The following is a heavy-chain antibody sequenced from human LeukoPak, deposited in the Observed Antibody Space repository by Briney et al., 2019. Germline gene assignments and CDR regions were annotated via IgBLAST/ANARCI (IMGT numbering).Heavy chain of an antibody. CDR2: IYYSGST. D-gene: IGHD3-10*01. V-gene: IGHV4-30-4*01. CDR3: ARIGGAGCDVLFDY. CDR1: GGSISSGDYY. Sequence: PSETLSLTCTVSGGSISSGDYYWGWIRQPPGKGLEWIGYIYYSGSTYYNPSLESRVTISVDTSKNQFSLKLSSVTAADTAVYYCARIGGAGCDVLFDYWGQGTLVTVSS. J-gene: IGHJ4*02.